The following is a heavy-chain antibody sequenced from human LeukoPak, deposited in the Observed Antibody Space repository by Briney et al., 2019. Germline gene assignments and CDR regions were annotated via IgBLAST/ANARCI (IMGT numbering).Heavy chain of an antibody. CDR3: AASWNDERCFDP. CDR1: GASVSTSPYY. V-gene: IGHV4-61*10. Sequence: SETLSLTCKVSGASVSTSPYYWTWIRQPAGKGLEWIGRIFNIGPANYNPSFKSRVTISRDTSKNDFSLNLNSVTAADTAVYYCAASWNDERCFDPWGQGTLVIVSS. CDR2: IFNIGPA. D-gene: IGHD1-1*01. J-gene: IGHJ5*02.